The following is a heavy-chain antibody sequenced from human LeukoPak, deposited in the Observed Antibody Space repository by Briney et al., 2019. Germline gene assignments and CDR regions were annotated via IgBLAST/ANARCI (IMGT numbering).Heavy chain of an antibody. J-gene: IGHJ3*02. V-gene: IGHV1-69*13. CDR3: ASGTPMLRGVNDAFDI. D-gene: IGHD3-10*01. CDR2: IIPIFGTA. Sequence: GASVKVSCKASGGTVSSYAITWVRPAPGQGLEWMGGIIPIFGTANYAQKFQGRVTITADESTSTAYMELSSLRSEDTAVYYCASGTPMLRGVNDAFDIWGQGTMVTVSS. CDR1: GGTVSSYA.